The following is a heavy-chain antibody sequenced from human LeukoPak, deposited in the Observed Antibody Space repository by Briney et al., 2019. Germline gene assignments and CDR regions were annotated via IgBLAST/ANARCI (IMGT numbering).Heavy chain of an antibody. CDR3: ARVGIAAAGPGFDP. CDR2: INHSGST. D-gene: IGHD6-13*01. V-gene: IGHV4-34*01. Sequence: SETLSLTCAVYGGSFSGYYWSWIRQPPGKGLEWIGEINHSGSTNYNPSLKSRVTILVDTSKNQCSLKLSSVTAADTAVYYCARVGIAAAGPGFDPWGQGTLVTVSS. CDR1: GGSFSGYY. J-gene: IGHJ5*02.